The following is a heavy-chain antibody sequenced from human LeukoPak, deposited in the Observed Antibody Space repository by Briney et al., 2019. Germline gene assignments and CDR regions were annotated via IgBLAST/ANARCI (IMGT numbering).Heavy chain of an antibody. J-gene: IGHJ4*02. CDR1: GFTFSNYW. V-gene: IGHV3-7*03. CDR3: ARGIIVVTALYFDS. D-gene: IGHD2-21*02. Sequence: GGSLRLSCVASGFTFSNYWMSWVRQTPGKGLEWLANIKQDGGQKYYVDSVKGRFTVSGDNAKNSLYLQMNTLRAEDTAVYYCARGIIVVTALYFDSWGQGTLVTVSS. CDR2: IKQDGGQK.